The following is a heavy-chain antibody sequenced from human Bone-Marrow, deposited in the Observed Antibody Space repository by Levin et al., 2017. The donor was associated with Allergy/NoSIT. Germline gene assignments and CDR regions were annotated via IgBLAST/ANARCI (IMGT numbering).Heavy chain of an antibody. D-gene: IGHD3-9*01. J-gene: IGHJ4*02. V-gene: IGHV1-18*01. CDR2: ISPYDGET. Sequence: PGGSLRLSCTTSGYTFTSFGISWVRQVPGQGLEWMGWISPYDGETNYARKFQDRVTMTRDTWTRTAYMELRSLRSDDTAVYYCARDIQVYGFDSDSSFLDYWGQGALVTVSS. CDR3: ARDIQVYGFDSDSSFLDY. CDR1: GYTFTSFG.